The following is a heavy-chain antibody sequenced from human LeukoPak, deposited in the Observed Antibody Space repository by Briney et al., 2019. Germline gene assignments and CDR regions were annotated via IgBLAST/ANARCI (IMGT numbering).Heavy chain of an antibody. CDR2: IYYSGGT. CDR3: ARGWRVATRIRWFDR. D-gene: IGHD5-12*01. Sequence: SEPLPLTCTVSGGSINDHSYYGGWIRQPPGKGLEGIGSIYYSGGTYYSPSLKSRLSISVDTSKNQFSLKLSSVTAADTAMYYCARGWRVATRIRWFDRWGQGTLVTVSS. CDR1: GGSINDHSYY. J-gene: IGHJ5*02. V-gene: IGHV4-39*01.